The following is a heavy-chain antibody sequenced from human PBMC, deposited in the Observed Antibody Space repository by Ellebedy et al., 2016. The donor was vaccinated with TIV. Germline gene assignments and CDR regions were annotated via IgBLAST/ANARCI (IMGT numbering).Heavy chain of an antibody. D-gene: IGHD6-19*01. J-gene: IGHJ4*02. Sequence: AASVKVSCKASGYTFTSYGISWVRQAPGQGLEWMGWISAYNGNTNYAQKLQGRVTMTTDTSTSTAYMELRSLRSDDTAVYYCARTASSGWYFPQSQDTYYFDYWGQGTLVTVSS. V-gene: IGHV1-18*04. CDR1: GYTFTSYG. CDR2: ISAYNGNT. CDR3: ARTASSGWYFPQSQDTYYFDY.